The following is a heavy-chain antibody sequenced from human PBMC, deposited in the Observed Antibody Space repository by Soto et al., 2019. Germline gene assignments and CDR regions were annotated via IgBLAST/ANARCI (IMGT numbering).Heavy chain of an antibody. CDR3: ATRGPGLATIDH. J-gene: IGHJ4*02. V-gene: IGHV3-33*01. D-gene: IGHD5-12*01. CDR2: IWYDGSNK. CDR1: GVTFSGYG. Sequence: GGSLRLSCAASGVTFSGYGMHWVRQAPGKGLEWVAVIWYDGSNKYYADSVKGRFTISRDNSKNTLYLQMNSLRAEDTAVYYCATRGPGLATIDHWGQGTLVTVSS.